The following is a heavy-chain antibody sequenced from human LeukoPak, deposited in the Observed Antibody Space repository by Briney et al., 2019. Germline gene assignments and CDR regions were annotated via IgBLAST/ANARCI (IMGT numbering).Heavy chain of an antibody. CDR1: GFDLRTHE. CDR2: ITISGHTK. V-gene: IGHV3-48*03. J-gene: IGHJ5*02. Sequence: PGGSLRLSCAASGFDLRTHEMNWVRQAPGKGLEWIADITISGHTKNYADSVKGRFSISRDNARTSLYLQMHSLRVEDTGVYYCATGYPHADLWGQGTLVTVSS. D-gene: IGHD2-15*01. CDR3: ATGYPHADL.